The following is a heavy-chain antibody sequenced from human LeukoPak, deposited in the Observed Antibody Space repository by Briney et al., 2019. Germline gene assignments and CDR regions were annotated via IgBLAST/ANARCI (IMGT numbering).Heavy chain of an antibody. CDR3: ARSYSSSWFFDY. Sequence: SVKVSCKASGDTFSSYAISWVRQAPGQGLEWMGRIIPIFGTANYAQKFQGRVTITADKSTSTAYMELSSLRSEDTAVYYCARSYSSSWFFDYWGQGTLVTVSS. D-gene: IGHD6-13*01. V-gene: IGHV1-69*06. CDR1: GDTFSSYA. J-gene: IGHJ4*02. CDR2: IIPIFGTA.